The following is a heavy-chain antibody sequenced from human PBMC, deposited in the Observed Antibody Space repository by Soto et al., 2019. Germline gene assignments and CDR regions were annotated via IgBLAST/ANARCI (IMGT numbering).Heavy chain of an antibody. V-gene: IGHV4-39*01. D-gene: IGHD3-16*01. Sequence: QLQLQESGPGLVKPSETLSLTCTVSGGSISSSSYYWGWIRQPPGKGLEWIGSIYYSGSTYYNTYLKSRVTISVDTSKNQLSLKLSSVTAADTAVYYCARPPAGGRHWYFYLWGRGTLVTVSS. CDR3: ARPPAGGRHWYFYL. J-gene: IGHJ2*01. CDR2: IYYSGST. CDR1: GGSISSSSYY.